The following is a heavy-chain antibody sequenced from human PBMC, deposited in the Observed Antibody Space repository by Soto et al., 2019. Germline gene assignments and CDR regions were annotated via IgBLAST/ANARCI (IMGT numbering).Heavy chain of an antibody. D-gene: IGHD3-10*01. CDR2: ILYTGNT. J-gene: IGHJ6*02. V-gene: IGHV4-59*02. Sequence: PSETLSLTCTVSGASVGSYYWSWIRQPPGKGLEWLGYILYTGNTNYNPSLKSRVTMPVDTSKNQVSLKLSAVTAADTAVYFCARAAYGSGSYYAPYYYYAMDVWGQGTTVTVSS. CDR3: ARAAYGSGSYYAPYYYYAMDV. CDR1: GASVGSYY.